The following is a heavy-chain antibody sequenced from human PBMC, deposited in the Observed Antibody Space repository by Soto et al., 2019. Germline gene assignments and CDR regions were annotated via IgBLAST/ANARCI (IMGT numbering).Heavy chain of an antibody. CDR1: GFTFSSYG. CDR2: ISYDGNNY. V-gene: IGHV3-30*18. J-gene: IGHJ6*02. CDR3: AKDGFSRDYYYGMDV. Sequence: LRLSCAASGFTFSSYGMHWVRQAPGKGLEWVAVISYDGNNYYYADSVKGRFTISRDNSKNTLYLQMNSLRAEDTAVYYCAKDGFSRDYYYGMDVWGQGTTVTVSS.